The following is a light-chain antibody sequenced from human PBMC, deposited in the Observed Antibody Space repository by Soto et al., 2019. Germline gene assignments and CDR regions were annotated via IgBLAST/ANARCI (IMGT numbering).Light chain of an antibody. J-gene: IGLJ1*01. CDR1: SSDVGGYDY. Sequence: QSALTQPPSASGSPVQPVTISCTGTSSDVGGYDYVSWYQQYPGKAPKLLIYEVSKRPSGVPDRFSGAKTGNTASLTVSGLPADDEADYYCTSYAGDNNYLFGTGTQLPVL. CDR3: TSYAGDNNYL. CDR2: EVS. V-gene: IGLV2-8*01.